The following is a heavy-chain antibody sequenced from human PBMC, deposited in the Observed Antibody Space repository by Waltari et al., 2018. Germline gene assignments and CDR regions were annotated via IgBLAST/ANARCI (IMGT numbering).Heavy chain of an antibody. J-gene: IGHJ4*02. Sequence: QLQLQESGPGLVKPSETLSLTCTVSGGSISSSSYYWGWIRQPPGKGLEWIGSIYYSGSTYYNPSLKSRGTIAVDTSKNQFSLKLSSVTAADTAVYYCARHESYYDFWSSTYYFDYWGQGTLVTVSS. CDR3: ARHESYYDFWSSTYYFDY. D-gene: IGHD3-3*01. CDR2: IYYSGST. V-gene: IGHV4-39*01. CDR1: GGSISSSSYY.